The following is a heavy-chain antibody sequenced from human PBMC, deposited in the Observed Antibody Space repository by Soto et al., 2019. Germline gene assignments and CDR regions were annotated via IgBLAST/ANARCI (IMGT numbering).Heavy chain of an antibody. CDR1: GYTFTDYY. Sequence: ASVKVSCTTSGYTFTDYYTHWVRQAPGQGLEWMGWMNPKSGGAYCAQKFQGRVTLTRDTSIGTAYIEVNSLTSDDTAVYFCTRENIEYSAALYDSFDIWGRGTTFTVSS. CDR2: MNPKSGGA. J-gene: IGHJ3*02. CDR3: TRENIEYSAALYDSFDI. V-gene: IGHV1-2*02. D-gene: IGHD5-18*01.